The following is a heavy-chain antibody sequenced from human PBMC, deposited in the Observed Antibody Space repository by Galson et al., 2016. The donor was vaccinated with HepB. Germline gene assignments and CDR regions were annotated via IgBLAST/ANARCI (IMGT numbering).Heavy chain of an antibody. V-gene: IGHV3-7*01. J-gene: IGHJ3*02. D-gene: IGHD2-15*01. CDR1: GFTFSSYW. CDR3: AREGTGGFDI. Sequence: SLRLSCAASGFTFSSYWMSWVRQAPGKGLEWVANIKQDGSEKSYVDSVKGRFTISRDNSKNSLYLQMNSLRAEDTAVYYCAREGTGGFDIWGRGTMVTVTS. CDR2: IKQDGSEK.